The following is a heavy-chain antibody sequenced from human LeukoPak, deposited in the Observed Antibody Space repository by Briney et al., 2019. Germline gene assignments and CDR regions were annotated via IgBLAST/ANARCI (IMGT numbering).Heavy chain of an antibody. CDR3: TTGGAGTGRFDI. CDR1: GYTFSNAW. J-gene: IGHJ3*02. D-gene: IGHD1-1*01. Sequence: GGSLRLSCAASGYTFSNAWMSWIRQAPGKGLEWVGLIKTKSEDGTIDYAAPVRGRFTISRDDSKNTLYLQMKSLKAEDTGVYYCTTGGAGTGRFDIWGQGTMVTVSS. CDR2: IKTKSEDGTI. V-gene: IGHV3-15*01.